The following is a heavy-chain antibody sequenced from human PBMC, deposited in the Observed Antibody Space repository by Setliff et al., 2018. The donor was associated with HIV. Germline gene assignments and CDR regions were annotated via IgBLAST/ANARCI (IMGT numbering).Heavy chain of an antibody. Sequence: NPSETLSLTCAVYGGSFSGYDWSWIRQPPGKGLEWIGEINHSGSTNYNPSLKSRVTISVDTSKDQFSLKLSSVTAADTAVYYCAREYYDSSGYYYPTEHPTGFDPWGQGTLVTVSS. V-gene: IGHV4-34*01. CDR2: INHSGST. J-gene: IGHJ5*02. D-gene: IGHD3-22*01. CDR1: GGSFSGYD. CDR3: AREYYDSSGYYYPTEHPTGFDP.